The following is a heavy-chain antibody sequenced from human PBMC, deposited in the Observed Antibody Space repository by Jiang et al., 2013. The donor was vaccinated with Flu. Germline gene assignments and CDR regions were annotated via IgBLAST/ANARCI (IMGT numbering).Heavy chain of an antibody. CDR3: TTERVQWLVPWYYYYGMDV. Sequence: VQLLESGGGLVKPGGSLRLSCAASGFTFSNAWMSWVRQAPGKGLEWVGRIKSKTDGGTTDYAAPVKGRFTISRDDSKNTLYLQMNSLKTEDTAVYYCTTERVQWLVPWYYYYGMDVWGQGTTVTVSS. CDR2: IKSKTDGGTT. D-gene: IGHD6-19*01. J-gene: IGHJ6*02. V-gene: IGHV3-15*01. CDR1: GFTFSNAW.